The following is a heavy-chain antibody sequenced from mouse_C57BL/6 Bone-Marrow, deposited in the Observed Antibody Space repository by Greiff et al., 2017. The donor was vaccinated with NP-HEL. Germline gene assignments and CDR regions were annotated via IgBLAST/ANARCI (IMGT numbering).Heavy chain of an antibody. CDR3: ARLMITTVFDY. V-gene: IGHV1-82*01. Sequence: VQLQQSGPELVKPGASVKISCKASGYAFSSSWMNWVKQRPGKGLEWIGRIYPGDGDTNYNGKFKGKATLTADKSSSTAYMQLSSLTSEDSAVYFCARLMITTVFDYWGQGTTLTVSS. CDR2: IYPGDGDT. J-gene: IGHJ2*01. D-gene: IGHD2-4*01. CDR1: GYAFSSSW.